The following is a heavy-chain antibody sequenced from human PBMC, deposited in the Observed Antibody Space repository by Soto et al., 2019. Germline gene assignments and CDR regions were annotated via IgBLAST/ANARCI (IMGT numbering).Heavy chain of an antibody. V-gene: IGHV4-59*01. J-gene: IGHJ4*02. CDR2: IYYSGST. CDR3: ARDGSADYDFWSGFDY. Sequence: SETLSLTCTVSGGSISSYYWSWIRQPPGKGLEWIGYIYYSGSTNYNPSLKSRVTVSVDTSKNQFSLKLSSVTAADTAVYYCARDGSADYDFWSGFDYWGQGTLVTVSS. D-gene: IGHD3-3*01. CDR1: GGSISSYY.